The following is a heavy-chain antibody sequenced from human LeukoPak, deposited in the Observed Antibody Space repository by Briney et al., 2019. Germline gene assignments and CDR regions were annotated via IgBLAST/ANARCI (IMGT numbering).Heavy chain of an antibody. D-gene: IGHD6-13*01. Sequence: ASVKVSCKASGYTFTGYYMHWVRLAPGQGLEWMGWINPISGGTNYAQKFQGRVTMTRDTSITTVYMDLNRLISDDTALYYCARIQAAGGTMYAFDLWGQGTMVTVSS. J-gene: IGHJ3*01. CDR1: GYTFTGYY. CDR3: ARIQAAGGTMYAFDL. CDR2: INPISGGT. V-gene: IGHV1-2*02.